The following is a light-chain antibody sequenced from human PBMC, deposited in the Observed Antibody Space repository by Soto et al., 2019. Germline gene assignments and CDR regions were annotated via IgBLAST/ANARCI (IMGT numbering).Light chain of an antibody. Sequence: QSALTQPAPVSGSPGQSITISCTGTSSDVGGYNYVSWYQQHPGKAPKLMIYDVSNWPSGVSNRFSGSKSGNTASLTISGLQAEDEADYYCSSYTSSSTPLVFGTGTKVTVL. CDR2: DVS. CDR1: SSDVGGYNY. V-gene: IGLV2-14*01. J-gene: IGLJ1*01. CDR3: SSYTSSSTPLV.